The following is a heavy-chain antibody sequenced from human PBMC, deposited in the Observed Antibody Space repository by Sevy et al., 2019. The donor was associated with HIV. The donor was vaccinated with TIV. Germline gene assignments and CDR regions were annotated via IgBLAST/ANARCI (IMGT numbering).Heavy chain of an antibody. CDR2: ISYDGSNK. J-gene: IGHJ4*02. D-gene: IGHD6-13*01. Sequence: GGSLRRSCAASGFTFSSYAMHWVRQAPGKGLEWVAVISYDGSNKYYADSVKGRFTISRDNSKNTLYLQMNSLRAEDTAVYYCARERGIAAAGIDYWGQGTLVTVSS. CDR1: GFTFSSYA. V-gene: IGHV3-30-3*01. CDR3: ARERGIAAAGIDY.